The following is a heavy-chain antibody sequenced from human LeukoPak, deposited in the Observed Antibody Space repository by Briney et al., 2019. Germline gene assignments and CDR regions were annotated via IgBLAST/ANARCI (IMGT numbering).Heavy chain of an antibody. D-gene: IGHD6-19*01. Sequence: SVKVSCKASGGTFSSYAISWVRQAPGQGLEWMGRIIPIFGTANYAQKLQGRVTITTDESTSTAYMVLSSLRSEDTAVYYCARDIISSGRLNWFDPWGQGTLVTVSS. CDR1: GGTFSSYA. CDR3: ARDIISSGRLNWFDP. V-gene: IGHV1-69*05. CDR2: IIPIFGTA. J-gene: IGHJ5*02.